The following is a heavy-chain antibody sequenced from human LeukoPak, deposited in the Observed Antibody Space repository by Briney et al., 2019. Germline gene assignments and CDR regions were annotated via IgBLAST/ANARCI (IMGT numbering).Heavy chain of an antibody. CDR2: IYPGDSDT. CDR1: GYSFTSYW. CDR3: ARQSSGWSPYCYYYMDV. V-gene: IGHV5-51*01. J-gene: IGHJ6*03. D-gene: IGHD6-19*01. Sequence: GESLKISCKGSGYSFTSYWIGWVRQMPGKGLEWMGIIYPGDSDTRYSPSFQGQVTISADKSISTAYLQWSSLKASDTAMYYCARQSSGWSPYCYYYMDVWGKGTTVTISS.